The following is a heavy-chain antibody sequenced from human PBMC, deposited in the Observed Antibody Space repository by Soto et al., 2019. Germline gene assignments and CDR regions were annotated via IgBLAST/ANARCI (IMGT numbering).Heavy chain of an antibody. J-gene: IGHJ4*02. CDR2: ISYSGST. Sequence: PSETLSLTCTVSAGSITSDSYYWGWIRQPPEKGLERIASISYSGSTYYNPSLKSRVTISVDTSKNQFSLKLSSVTAADTAVYYCARRPLYYYDSSGYDDDYWGQGTLVTVSS. V-gene: IGHV4-39*07. CDR3: ARRPLYYYDSSGYDDDY. CDR1: AGSITSDSYY. D-gene: IGHD3-22*01.